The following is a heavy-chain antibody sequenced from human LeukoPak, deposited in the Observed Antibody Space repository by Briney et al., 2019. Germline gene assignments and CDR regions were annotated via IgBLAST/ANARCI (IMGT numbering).Heavy chain of an antibody. Sequence: GASVTVSCKASGYTFTSYDINWVRQATGQGLEWMGWMNPNSGNTGYAQKFQGRVTMTRNTSISTAYMELSSLRSEDTAVYYCARAYYSSSWYSSWFDPWGQGTLVTVSS. CDR3: ARAYYSSSWYSSWFDP. J-gene: IGHJ5*02. CDR2: MNPNSGNT. D-gene: IGHD6-13*01. CDR1: GYTFTSYD. V-gene: IGHV1-8*01.